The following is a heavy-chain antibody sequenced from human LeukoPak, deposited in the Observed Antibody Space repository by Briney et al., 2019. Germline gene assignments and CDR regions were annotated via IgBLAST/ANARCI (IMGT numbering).Heavy chain of an antibody. D-gene: IGHD2-21*02. CDR1: GYTFTSYG. CDR2: ISAYNGNT. CDR3: ARDLGLAYCGGDCYSEDAFDI. J-gene: IGHJ3*02. Sequence: ASVKVSCKASGYTFTSYGISWVRQAPGQGLEWMGWISAYNGNTNYAQKLQGRVTMTTDTSTSTAYMELRSLRSEDTAVYYCARDLGLAYCGGDCYSEDAFDIWSQGTMVTVSS. V-gene: IGHV1-18*04.